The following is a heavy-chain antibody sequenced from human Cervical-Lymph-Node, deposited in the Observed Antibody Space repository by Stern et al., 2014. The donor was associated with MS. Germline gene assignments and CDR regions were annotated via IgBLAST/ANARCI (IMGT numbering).Heavy chain of an antibody. CDR2: IKEDGSEK. D-gene: IGHD3-3*01. CDR3: ARINRGNYDFWSGYYDYWFDP. V-gene: IGHV3-7*01. CDR1: GFTLSNYW. Sequence: EVQLVESGGGLVQPGGSLRLSCVASGFTLSNYWLTWVRQAPGKGLEWVANIKEDGSEKYYVDSVKCRFTISRDDAKNSLYLQMNSLRVEDTAVYYCARINRGNYDFWSGYYDYWFDPWGQGTLVTVSS. J-gene: IGHJ5*02.